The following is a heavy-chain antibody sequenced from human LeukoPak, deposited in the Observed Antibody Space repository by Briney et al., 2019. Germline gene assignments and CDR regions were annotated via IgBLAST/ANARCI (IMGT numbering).Heavy chain of an antibody. CDR3: AKEAYYYATSGYYSGIDY. CDR2: ISGSGGST. V-gene: IGHV3-23*01. D-gene: IGHD3-22*01. Sequence: TGGSLRLSCAASGFTFSSYAMSWVRQAPGKGLEWVSAISGSGGSTYYADSVKGRFTISRDNSKNTLYLQMNSLRAEDTAVFYCAKEAYYYATSGYYSGIDYWGQGTLVTVSS. J-gene: IGHJ4*02. CDR1: GFTFSSYA.